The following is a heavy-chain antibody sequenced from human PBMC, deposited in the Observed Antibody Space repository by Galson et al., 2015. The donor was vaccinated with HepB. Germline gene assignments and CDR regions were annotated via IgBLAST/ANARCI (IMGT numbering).Heavy chain of an antibody. CDR2: ISWNSGSI. CDR1: GLTFDDYA. CDR3: AKDKGVGFGVVAASYMDV. J-gene: IGHJ6*03. D-gene: IGHD2-15*01. Sequence: SLRLSCAASGLTFDDYAMHWVRQAPGKGLEWVSGISWNSGSIGYADSVKGRFTISRDNAKNSLYLQMNSLRAEDTALYYCAKDKGVGFGVVAASYMDVWGKGTTVTVSS. V-gene: IGHV3-9*01.